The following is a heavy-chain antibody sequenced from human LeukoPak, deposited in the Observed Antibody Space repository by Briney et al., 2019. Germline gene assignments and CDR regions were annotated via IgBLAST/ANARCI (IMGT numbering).Heavy chain of an antibody. V-gene: IGHV3-33*01. J-gene: IGHJ4*02. CDR3: ARDGVYCSSTSCYLDY. Sequence: GRSLRLSCAASGFTFSSYSMHWVRQAPGKGLEWVAVIWYDGSNKYYADSVKGRFTISRDNSKSTLYLQMNSLRAEDTAVYYCARDGVYCSSTSCYLDYWGQGTLVTVSS. CDR1: GFTFSSYS. D-gene: IGHD2-2*01. CDR2: IWYDGSNK.